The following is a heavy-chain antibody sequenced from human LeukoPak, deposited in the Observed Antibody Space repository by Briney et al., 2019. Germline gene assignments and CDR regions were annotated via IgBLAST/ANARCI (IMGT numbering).Heavy chain of an antibody. CDR2: ISGNGDIT. CDR1: GGSISSSS. Sequence: ETLSLTCTVSGGSISSSSYYWGWIRQPPGKGLEYVSAISGNGDITWYGNSVKGRFTISRDNSKSTVYLQMDSLTPEDMAVYYCARGSRPPAGPHDTYDIWGQGTMVTVSS. CDR3: ARGSRPPAGPHDTYDI. V-gene: IGHV3-64*01. D-gene: IGHD2-2*01. J-gene: IGHJ3*02.